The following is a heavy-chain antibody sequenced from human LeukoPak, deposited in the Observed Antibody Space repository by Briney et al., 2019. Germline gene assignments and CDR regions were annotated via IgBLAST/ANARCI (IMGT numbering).Heavy chain of an antibody. V-gene: IGHV1-2*06. J-gene: IGHJ5*02. CDR2: INPNSGGT. CDR1: GYTFTGYY. CDR3: ARDQSYCSDP. Sequence: ASVQVSCKASGYTFTGYYMHWVQQAPGQGLEGMGRINPNSGGTNYAQNFQGRVTMTSDTSISTAYMELSRLTSDDTAVYYCARDQSYCSDPWGQGSPVTVSS.